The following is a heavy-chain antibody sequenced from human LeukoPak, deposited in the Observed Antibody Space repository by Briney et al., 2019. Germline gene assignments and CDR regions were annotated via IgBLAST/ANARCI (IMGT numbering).Heavy chain of an antibody. CDR1: GFTFSSYE. V-gene: IGHV3-48*03. Sequence: GGSLRLSCAASGFTFSSYEMNWVRQAPGKGLQWVSYISSSGSTMYYADSVKGRFTISRDNAKNSLYLQMDSLRAEDTAVYYCARLYGSGHYFYYYMDVWGKGTTVTVSS. J-gene: IGHJ6*03. D-gene: IGHD3-10*01. CDR2: ISSSGSTM. CDR3: ARLYGSGHYFYYYMDV.